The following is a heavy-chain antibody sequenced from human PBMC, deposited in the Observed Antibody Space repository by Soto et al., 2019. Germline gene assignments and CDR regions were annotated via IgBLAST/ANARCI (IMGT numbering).Heavy chain of an antibody. D-gene: IGHD2-15*01. CDR1: GYSISSGYY. CDR2: IYHSGST. J-gene: IGHJ3*02. V-gene: IGHV4-38-2*01. Sequence: SETLSLTCAVSGYSISSGYYWGFIRQPPGKGLEWIGSIYHSGSTYYNPSLKSRVTISVDTSKNQFSLKLSSVTAADTAVYYCARAAGGGYCSGGSCYSRAFDIWGQGTMVTVSS. CDR3: ARAAGGGYCSGGSCYSRAFDI.